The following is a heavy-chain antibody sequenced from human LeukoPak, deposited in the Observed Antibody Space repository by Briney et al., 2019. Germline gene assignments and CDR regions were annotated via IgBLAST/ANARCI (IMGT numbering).Heavy chain of an antibody. CDR2: ISYDGSNK. CDR1: GFTFSSYG. Sequence: GGSLRLSCAASGFTFSSYGMHCVRQAPGKGLEWVAVISYDGSNKYYADSVKGRFTISRDNSKNTLYLQMNSLRAEDTAVYYCAKDMGIAVAAQPAGVDYWGQGTLVTVSS. CDR3: AKDMGIAVAAQPAGVDY. J-gene: IGHJ4*02. V-gene: IGHV3-30*18. D-gene: IGHD6-19*01.